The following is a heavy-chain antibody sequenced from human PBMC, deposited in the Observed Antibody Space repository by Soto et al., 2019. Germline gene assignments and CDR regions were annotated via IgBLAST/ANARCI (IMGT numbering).Heavy chain of an antibody. CDR3: AADRTYCGGACYVD. Sequence: QLQLVQSGPEVKKPGTSVKVSCKASGFTFTSSAVQWVRQARGQRLAWIGWIVVGSGNTNYAQKFQERVTITRDMSSSTDYMELSSLRSEDTAVYYCAADRTYCGGACYVDWGQGTLVNVSS. V-gene: IGHV1-58*01. CDR1: GFTFTSSA. D-gene: IGHD2-21*02. J-gene: IGHJ4*02. CDR2: IVVGSGNT.